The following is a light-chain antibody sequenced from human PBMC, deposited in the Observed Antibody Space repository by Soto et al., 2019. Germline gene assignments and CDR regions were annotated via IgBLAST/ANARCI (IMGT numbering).Light chain of an antibody. V-gene: IGKV3-20*01. Sequence: IVLTQSPGTLSLSPGERATLSCRASQSVRSNYLAWYQQKPGQAPRLLIYGASSRATGIPDRFSGSGSGTDFTLTISRLEPEDFAVHYCQQLGTFCQGTKVEIK. CDR3: QQLGT. CDR2: GAS. CDR1: QSVRSNY. J-gene: IGKJ1*01.